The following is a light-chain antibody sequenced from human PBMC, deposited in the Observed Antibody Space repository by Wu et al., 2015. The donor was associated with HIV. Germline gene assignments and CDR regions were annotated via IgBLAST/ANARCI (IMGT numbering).Light chain of an antibody. CDR2: AAS. J-gene: IGKJ1*01. CDR3: QQSYSTPTRT. CDR1: QSISSY. V-gene: IGKV1-39*01. Sequence: DIQMTQSPSSLSASVGDRVTITCRASQSISSYLNWYQQKPGKAPKLLIYAASSLQSGVPSRFSGSGSGTDFTLTISSLQPEDFATYYCQQSYSTPTRTFG.